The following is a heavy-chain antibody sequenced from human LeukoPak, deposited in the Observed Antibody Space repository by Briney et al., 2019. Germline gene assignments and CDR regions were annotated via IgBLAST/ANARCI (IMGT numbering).Heavy chain of an antibody. D-gene: IGHD1-26*01. CDR3: AKRYSGSSGLYNFDY. Sequence: GGSLRLSCAASGFTFRDFAMTWVRQPPGKGLEGVSSITGSTGSTYYADSVKGRFTISRDNSKNTLYLQMNSLRAEDTAVYYCAKRYSGSSGLYNFDYWGQGTLATVSS. CDR2: ITGSTGST. J-gene: IGHJ4*02. CDR1: GFTFRDFA. V-gene: IGHV3-23*01.